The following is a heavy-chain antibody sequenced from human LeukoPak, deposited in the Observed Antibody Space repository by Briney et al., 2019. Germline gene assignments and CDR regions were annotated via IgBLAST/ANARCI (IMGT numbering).Heavy chain of an antibody. D-gene: IGHD2-21*02. CDR3: ARSYCGGDCYIEDYYGMDV. CDR2: ISAYNGNT. CDR1: GGTFSSYA. V-gene: IGHV1-18*01. J-gene: IGHJ6*02. Sequence: ASVKVSCTASGGTFSSYAISWVRQAPGQGLEWMGWISAYNGNTNYAQKLQGRVTMTTDTSTSTAYMELRSLRSDDTAVYYCARSYCGGDCYIEDYYGMDVWGQGTTVTVSS.